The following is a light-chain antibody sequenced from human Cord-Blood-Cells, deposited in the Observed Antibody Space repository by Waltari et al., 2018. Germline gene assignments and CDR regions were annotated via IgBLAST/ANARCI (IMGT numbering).Light chain of an antibody. CDR1: QSVSSN. V-gene: IGKV3-15*01. CDR2: GSS. J-gene: IGKJ1*01. Sequence: DIVMTHSLATLSVSPGERATLSCRASQSVSSNLAWYQQKPGQAPMLLIYGSSTSATGIPARFSGSGSGTEFTLTISSLHSEDFAVYYCQQYNNWPPTWTFGQGTKVEIK. CDR3: QQYNNWPPTWT.